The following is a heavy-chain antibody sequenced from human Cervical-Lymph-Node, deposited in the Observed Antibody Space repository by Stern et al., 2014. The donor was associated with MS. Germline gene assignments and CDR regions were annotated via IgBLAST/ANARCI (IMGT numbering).Heavy chain of an antibody. CDR2: INPDSGGT. V-gene: IGHV1-2*04. J-gene: IGHJ4*02. Sequence: QVQLGQSGAEVKKPGASVKVSCKASGYTFTDYYMHWVRQAPGQGLEWMGWINPDSGGTNYAQKFQGWVTMTRDTSISTAYMEVNRLKSDETAVYYCGRMSKDTSESDYWGQGTLVTVSS. D-gene: IGHD2-2*01. CDR1: GYTFTDYY. CDR3: GRMSKDTSESDY.